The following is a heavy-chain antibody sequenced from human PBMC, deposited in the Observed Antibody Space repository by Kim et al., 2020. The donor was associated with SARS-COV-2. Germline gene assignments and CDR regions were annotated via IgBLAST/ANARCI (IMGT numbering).Heavy chain of an antibody. Sequence: GGSLRLSCAASGFIFSNYGMSWVRQAPGKGLEWVSALSDSGGTTYYADSVRGRFTISRDNSKNTLYLQMNGLRVEDTAVYYCAKNWGSGTYYNSLDYWGPGALVTVSS. CDR3: AKNWGSGTYYNSLDY. D-gene: IGHD3-10*01. CDR2: LSDSGGTT. J-gene: IGHJ4*02. V-gene: IGHV3-23*01. CDR1: GFIFSNYG.